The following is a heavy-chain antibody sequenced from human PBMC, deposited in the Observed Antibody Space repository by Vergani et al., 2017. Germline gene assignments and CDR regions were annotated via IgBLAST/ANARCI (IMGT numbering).Heavy chain of an antibody. Sequence: QVQLQESGPGLVKPSQTLSLTCTVSGGSISRGDYYWSWIPQPPGKGLEWIGYIYYSGSTYYNPSLKSRVTISVDTSKNQFSLKLSSVTAADTAVYYCARSVGYSSSWCDYWGQGTLVTVSS. CDR2: IYYSGST. J-gene: IGHJ4*02. CDR3: ARSVGYSSSWCDY. CDR1: GGSISRGDYY. D-gene: IGHD6-13*01. V-gene: IGHV4-30-4*08.